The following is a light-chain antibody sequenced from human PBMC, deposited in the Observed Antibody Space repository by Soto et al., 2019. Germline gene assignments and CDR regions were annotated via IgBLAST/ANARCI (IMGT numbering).Light chain of an antibody. CDR3: SSYRSSTTFV. CDR2: EVR. V-gene: IGLV2-14*01. J-gene: IGLJ1*01. Sequence: QSVLTQPASVSGSPGQSVTISCTGTSSDVGAYNYVSWYQQYPGRAPKVIIFEVRKRPSGASTRFSGSKSGDTASLTISGLQAEDEADYYCSSYRSSTTFVFGTGTKVTVL. CDR1: SSDVGAYNY.